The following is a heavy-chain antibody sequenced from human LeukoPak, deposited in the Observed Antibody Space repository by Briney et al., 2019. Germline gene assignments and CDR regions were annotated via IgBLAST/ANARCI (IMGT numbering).Heavy chain of an antibody. Sequence: GSLRLSCAASGFTFSSYAMHWVRQAPGKGLEWVAVISYDGSNKYYADSVKGRFTISRDNSKNTLYLQMNSLRAEDTAVYYCARDGVHPLHSGSYYDVPDYWGQGTLVTVSS. CDR2: ISYDGSNK. CDR3: ARDGVHPLHSGSYYDVPDY. J-gene: IGHJ4*02. CDR1: GFTFSSYA. V-gene: IGHV3-30-3*01. D-gene: IGHD1-26*01.